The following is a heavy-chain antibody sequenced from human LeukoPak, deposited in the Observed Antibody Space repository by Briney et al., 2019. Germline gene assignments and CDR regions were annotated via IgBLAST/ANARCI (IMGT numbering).Heavy chain of an antibody. J-gene: IGHJ6*03. CDR3: ARGHGLRHYYYYYMDV. V-gene: IGHV3-11*04. Sequence: PGGSLRLSCAASGFSFSDYYMSWIRQAPGKGLEWVSYISSSSSTIYYADSVTGRFTISRDNAKNSLYLQMNSLRAEDTAVYYCARGHGLRHYYYYYMDVWGKGTTVTVSS. CDR1: GFSFSDYY. CDR2: ISSSSSTI. D-gene: IGHD2-15*01.